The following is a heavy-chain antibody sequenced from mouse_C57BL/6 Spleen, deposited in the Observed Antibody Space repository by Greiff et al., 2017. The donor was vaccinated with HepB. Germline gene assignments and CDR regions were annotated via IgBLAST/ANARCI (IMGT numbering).Heavy chain of an antibody. CDR3: ARGYDYDGYYAMDY. CDR1: GYSITSGYY. D-gene: IGHD2-4*01. CDR2: ISYDGSN. V-gene: IGHV3-6*01. J-gene: IGHJ4*01. Sequence: EVHLVESGPGLVKPSQSLSLTCSVTGYSITSGYYWNWIRQFPGNKLEWMGYISYDGSNNYNPSLKNRISITRDTSKNQFFLKLNSVTTEDTATYYCARGYDYDGYYAMDYWGQGTSVTVSS.